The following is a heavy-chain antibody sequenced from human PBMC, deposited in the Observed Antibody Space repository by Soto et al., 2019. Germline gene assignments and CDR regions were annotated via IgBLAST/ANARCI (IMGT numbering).Heavy chain of an antibody. J-gene: IGHJ4*02. CDR1: GYFFSSDYF. V-gene: IGHV4-38-2*01. Sequence: KPSETLSLTCAVSGYFFSSDYFWGWIRQPPGKGLEWIGSVYQSGSTYYNPSLKSRVSTSVDTSKNQFSLKLSSVTAADTAVYYCARAAYGSSTLFDYWGRGALVTVSS. CDR2: VYQSGST. CDR3: ARAAYGSSTLFDY. D-gene: IGHD6-13*01.